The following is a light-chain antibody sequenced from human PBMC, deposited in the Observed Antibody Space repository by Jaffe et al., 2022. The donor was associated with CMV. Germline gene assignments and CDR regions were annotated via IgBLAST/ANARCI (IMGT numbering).Light chain of an antibody. Sequence: QSALTQPASVSGSPGQSVTISCTGASGDIGNHDFVSWYQQRPGSAPRLVIFDVRLRPSWTSDRFSGSISGNTASLTISGLQARDEGDYYCSSYRPNDSPLYVFGPGTRVTVL. V-gene: IGLV2-14*03. CDR1: SGDIGNHDF. J-gene: IGLJ1*01. CDR2: DVR. CDR3: SSYRPNDSPLYV.